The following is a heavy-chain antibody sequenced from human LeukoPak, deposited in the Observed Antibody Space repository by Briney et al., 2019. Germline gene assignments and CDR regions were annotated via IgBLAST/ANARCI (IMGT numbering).Heavy chain of an antibody. V-gene: IGHV1-18*01. D-gene: IGHD1-26*01. CDR1: GYTFSSYG. J-gene: IGHJ4*02. Sequence: ASVKVSCKASGYTFSSYGISWVRQAPGQGLEWMGWISAYNGNTNYAQKLQGRVTMTTDTSTSTAYMELRIPRSDDTAVYYCARAAGATYYFDSWGQGTLVTVSS. CDR3: ARAAGATYYFDS. CDR2: ISAYNGNT.